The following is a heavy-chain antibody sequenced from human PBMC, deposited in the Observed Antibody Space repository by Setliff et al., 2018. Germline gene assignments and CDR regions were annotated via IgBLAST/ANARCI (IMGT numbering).Heavy chain of an antibody. V-gene: IGHV3-72*01. J-gene: IGHJ4*02. Sequence: PGGSLRLSCGASGFTFSDHYMDWVRQAPGKGLEWVGRTRNKPNSYTTEYAASVKGRFTISRDDSKNSLYLQMNSLKTDDTAVYYCARSTVTTGTYYFDYWGQGTLVTVSS. D-gene: IGHD4-17*01. CDR2: TRNKPNSYTT. CDR1: GFTFSDHY. CDR3: ARSTVTTGTYYFDY.